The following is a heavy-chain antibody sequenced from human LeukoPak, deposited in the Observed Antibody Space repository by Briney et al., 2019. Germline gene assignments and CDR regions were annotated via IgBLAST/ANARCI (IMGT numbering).Heavy chain of an antibody. CDR2: FDPEDGEA. CDR3: TTANRLTRDSSGYYPDS. V-gene: IGHV1-24*01. J-gene: IGHJ4*02. D-gene: IGHD3-22*01. Sequence: ASVKVSCKVSGYTLTELSTHWVRQAPGKGLEWMGGFDPEDGEAIYAQKFQGRVTMTEDTSTDTACMELSSLRSEDTAVYYCTTANRLTRDSSGYYPDSWGQGTLVTVSS. CDR1: GYTLTELS.